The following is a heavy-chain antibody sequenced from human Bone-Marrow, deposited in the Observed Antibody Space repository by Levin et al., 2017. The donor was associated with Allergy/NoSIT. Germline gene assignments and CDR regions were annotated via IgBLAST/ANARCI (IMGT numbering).Heavy chain of an antibody. Sequence: GESLKISCATSGFTFTTYAMHWVRQAPGKGLEWMAVIWYDGSNEYYADSVRCRFTISRDNSKNTLYLQMNSLRAEDTAVYFCARDSVEVVEPAPDDNNQPSLLMDVWGQGTTVIVSS. J-gene: IGHJ6*02. CDR2: IWYDGSNE. V-gene: IGHV3-33*01. D-gene: IGHD3-22*01. CDR1: GFTFTTYA. CDR3: ARDSVEVVEPAPDDNNQPSLLMDV.